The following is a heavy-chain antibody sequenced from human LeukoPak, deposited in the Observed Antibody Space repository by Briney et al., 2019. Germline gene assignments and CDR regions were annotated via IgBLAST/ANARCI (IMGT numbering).Heavy chain of an antibody. CDR1: GYTFTSYG. CDR2: IIPIFGTA. D-gene: IGHD5-12*01. V-gene: IGHV1-69*06. Sequence: GASVKVSCKASGYTFTSYGISWVRQAPGQGLEWMGGIIPIFGTANYAQKFQGRVTITADKSTSTAYMELSSLRSEDTAVYYCASGTVATFKGYYYYYYMDVWGKGTTVTVSS. CDR3: ASGTVATFKGYYYYYYMDV. J-gene: IGHJ6*03.